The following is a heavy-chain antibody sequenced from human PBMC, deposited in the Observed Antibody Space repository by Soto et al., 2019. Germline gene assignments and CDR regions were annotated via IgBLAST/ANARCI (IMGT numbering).Heavy chain of an antibody. CDR2: IYYSGST. CDR1: GGSISSGGYY. J-gene: IGHJ4*02. D-gene: IGHD6-13*01. Sequence: SETLSLTCTVSGGSISSGGYYWSWIRQHPGKGLEWIGYIYYSGSTYYNPSLKSRVTISVDTSKNQFSLKLSSVTAADTAVYYCARVTAAAGNLDYWGQGTLVTVSS. CDR3: ARVTAAAGNLDY. V-gene: IGHV4-31*03.